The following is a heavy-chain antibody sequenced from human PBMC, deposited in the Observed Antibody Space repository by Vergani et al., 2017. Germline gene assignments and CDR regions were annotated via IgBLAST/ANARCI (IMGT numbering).Heavy chain of an antibody. D-gene: IGHD3-22*01. Sequence: QVQLVQSGAEVKKPGSSVKVSCKASGGTFSSYAISWVRQAPGQGLEWMGRIIPIFGTANYAQTFQGRVTITADESTSTAYMELSSLRSEDTAVYYCAKDRDSSGYYYLYYYYGMDVWGQGTTVTVSS. V-gene: IGHV1-69*18. CDR1: GGTFSSYA. J-gene: IGHJ6*02. CDR3: AKDRDSSGYYYLYYYYGMDV. CDR2: IIPIFGTA.